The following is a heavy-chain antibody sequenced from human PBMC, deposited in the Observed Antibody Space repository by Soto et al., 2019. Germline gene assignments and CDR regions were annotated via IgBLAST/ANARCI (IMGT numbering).Heavy chain of an antibody. V-gene: IGHV3-23*01. Sequence: GGSLRLSCTASGFTFSSYAMNWVRQAPGKGLEWVSVISGSGGSTYYADSVKGRFTISRDNSKNTLYLQMNSLRAEDTALYYCAKRATGTYFEYWGQGTLVPVSS. J-gene: IGHJ4*02. D-gene: IGHD1-1*01. CDR1: GFTFSSYA. CDR2: ISGSGGST. CDR3: AKRATGTYFEY.